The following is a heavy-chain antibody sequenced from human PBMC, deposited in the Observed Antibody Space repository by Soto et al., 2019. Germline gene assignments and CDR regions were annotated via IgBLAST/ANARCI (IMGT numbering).Heavy chain of an antibody. V-gene: IGHV3-33*01. CDR3: ARSPTFADYFAY. J-gene: IGHJ4*02. CDR2: IWYDGSNK. CDR1: GFTVSSYG. Sequence: PGGSLRLSCAASGFTVSSYGMHWVRQAPGKGLEWVAVIWYDGSNKYYADSVKGRFTISRDNSKNTLYLQMNSLRAEDTAVYYCARSPTFADYFAYWGQGTLVTVSS. D-gene: IGHD3-16*01.